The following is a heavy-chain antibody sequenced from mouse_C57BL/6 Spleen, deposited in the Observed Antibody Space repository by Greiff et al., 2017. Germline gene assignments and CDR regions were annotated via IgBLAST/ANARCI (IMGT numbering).Heavy chain of an antibody. CDR3: ARSLFYEVYSGGYFDV. J-gene: IGHJ1*03. CDR2: INPNNGGT. D-gene: IGHD2-3*01. V-gene: IGHV1-26*01. CDR1: GYTFTDYY. Sequence: EVKLQQSGPELVKPGASVKISCKASGYTFTDYYMNWVKQSHGKSLEWIGDINPNNGGTSYNQKFKGKATLTVDKSSSTAYMELRSLTSEDSAVYYCARSLFYEVYSGGYFDVWGTGTTVTVSS.